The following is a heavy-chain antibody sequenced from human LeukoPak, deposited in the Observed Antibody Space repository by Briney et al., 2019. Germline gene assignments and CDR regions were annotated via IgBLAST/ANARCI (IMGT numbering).Heavy chain of an antibody. V-gene: IGHV3-7*01. CDR1: GFIFSTSW. CDR2: INLDGSEK. Sequence: GGSLRLSCTASGFIFSTSWMTWVRQAPGKGLEWVANINLDGSEKYYVDSVKGRFTISRDNAKNSLYLQMNSLRAEDTAVYYCARGVTSGPRRYDVRNFDYWGQGTPVTVSS. J-gene: IGHJ4*02. D-gene: IGHD5-12*01. CDR3: ARGVTSGPRRYDVRNFDY.